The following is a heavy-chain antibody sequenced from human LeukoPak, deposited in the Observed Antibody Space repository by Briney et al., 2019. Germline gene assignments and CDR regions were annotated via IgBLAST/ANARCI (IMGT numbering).Heavy chain of an antibody. CDR2: ISGSSSYI. CDR3: ARDQGIVGAMYYFDY. CDR1: GFTFSSYS. D-gene: IGHD1-26*01. Sequence: PGGSLRLSCAASGFTFSSYSMNWVRQAPGKGLEWVSSISGSSSYIYYADSVKGRFTISRDNAKNSLYLQMNSLRAEDTAVYYCARDQGIVGAMYYFDYWGQGTLVTVSS. V-gene: IGHV3-21*01. J-gene: IGHJ4*02.